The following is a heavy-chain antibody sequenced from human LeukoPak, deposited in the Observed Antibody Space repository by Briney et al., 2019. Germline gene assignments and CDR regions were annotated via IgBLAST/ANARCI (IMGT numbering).Heavy chain of an antibody. Sequence: SETLSLTCAVSGGSISSSSYYWGWIRQPPGKGLEWIGIIYYSGSTYYNPSLKSRLTISVDTSKNQFSLKLSSVTATDTAVYYCARRGYCSSTSCYEYWFDPWGQGTLVTVSS. CDR2: IYYSGST. D-gene: IGHD2-2*01. J-gene: IGHJ5*02. CDR3: ARRGYCSSTSCYEYWFDP. CDR1: GGSISSSSYY. V-gene: IGHV4-39*01.